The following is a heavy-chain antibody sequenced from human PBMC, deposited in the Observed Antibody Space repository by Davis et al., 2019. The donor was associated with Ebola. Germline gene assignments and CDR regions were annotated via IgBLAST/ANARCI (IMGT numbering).Heavy chain of an antibody. CDR1: GFTFSNAW. Sequence: GGSLRLSCAASGFTFSNAWMSWVRQAPGKGLEWLGRIISYADGGTADYAAPVKGRFTISRDDSKNTLYLQMNSLKPEDTAVYYCTTEGVGGSWGQGTLVTVSS. D-gene: IGHD3-16*01. V-gene: IGHV3-15*01. CDR3: TTEGVGGS. CDR2: IISYADGGTA. J-gene: IGHJ5*02.